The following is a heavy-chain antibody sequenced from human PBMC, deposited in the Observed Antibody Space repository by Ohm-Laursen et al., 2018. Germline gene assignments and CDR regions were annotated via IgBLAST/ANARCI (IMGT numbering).Heavy chain of an antibody. CDR2: IRDSGGRS. J-gene: IGHJ5*02. V-gene: IGHV3-23*01. Sequence: SLRLSYTASGFTFSRYAMSWVRQAPGKGLEWVSTIRDSGGRSHYADSVKGRFTVSRDNAKNSLYLQMNSLRAEDTAVYYCARVSRGTLQSPWGQGTLVTVSS. CDR3: ARVSRGTLQSP. CDR1: GFTFSRYA. D-gene: IGHD5-24*01.